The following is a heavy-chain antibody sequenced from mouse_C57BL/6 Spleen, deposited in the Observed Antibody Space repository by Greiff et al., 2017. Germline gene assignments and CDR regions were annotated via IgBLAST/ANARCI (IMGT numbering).Heavy chain of an antibody. J-gene: IGHJ3*01. D-gene: IGHD1-1*01. CDR2: INPNYGTT. CDR3: ARGTYGSSYGFAY. Sequence: EVKLVESGPELVKPGASVKISCKASGYSFTDYNMNWVKQSNGKSLEWIGVINPNYGTTSYNQKFKGKATLTVDQSSSTAYMQLNSLTSEDSAVYYCARGTYGSSYGFAYWGQGTLVTVSA. CDR1: GYSFTDYN. V-gene: IGHV1-39*01.